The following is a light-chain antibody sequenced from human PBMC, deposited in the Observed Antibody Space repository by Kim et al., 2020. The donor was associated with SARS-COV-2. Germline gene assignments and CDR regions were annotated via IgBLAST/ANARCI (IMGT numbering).Light chain of an antibody. CDR1: HSNIGSNP. V-gene: IGLV1-44*01. J-gene: IGLJ1*01. CDR2: SNN. CDR3: AAWDDSLNGYV. Sequence: GTRCTISCTGSHSNIGSNPVNWYQLHPGTATNLLIYSNNQRPSGRKDRFSGSKSGTSASLAISGLQSEDEAAYYCAAWDDSLNGYVFGTGTKVTVL.